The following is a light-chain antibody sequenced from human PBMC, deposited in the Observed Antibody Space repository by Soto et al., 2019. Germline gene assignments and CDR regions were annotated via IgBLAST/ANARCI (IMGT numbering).Light chain of an antibody. Sequence: EIVLTQSPGTLSLSPGERATLSCRASQSVSSSYLAWYQQKLGQAPRLFIYGASSRASGIPGRFSGSGSGTDFPLTISRLEPEDFAVYYCQQYDSSPWTFGQGTKVEIK. CDR1: QSVSSSY. CDR3: QQYDSSPWT. CDR2: GAS. J-gene: IGKJ1*01. V-gene: IGKV3-20*01.